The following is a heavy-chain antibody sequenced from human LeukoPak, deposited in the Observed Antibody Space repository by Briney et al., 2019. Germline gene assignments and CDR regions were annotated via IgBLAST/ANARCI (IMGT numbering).Heavy chain of an antibody. J-gene: IGHJ4*02. CDR3: AREYGGNPFFDY. Sequence: PSETLSLTCTVSGVSISSSNSYWGWIRQPPGKGLEWIGYIYHSGSTNYNPSLKSRVTISVDTSKNQFSLKLSSVTAADTAVYYCAREYGGNPFFDYWGQGTLVTVSS. D-gene: IGHD4-23*01. V-gene: IGHV4-61*01. CDR2: IYHSGST. CDR1: GVSISSSNSY.